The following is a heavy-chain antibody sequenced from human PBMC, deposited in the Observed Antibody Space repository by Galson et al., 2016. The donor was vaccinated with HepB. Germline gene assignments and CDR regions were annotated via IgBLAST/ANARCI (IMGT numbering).Heavy chain of an antibody. CDR2: INHSGST. Sequence: SETLSLTCAVSGGSLNGYYWNWIRQPPGKGPEWTGEINHSGSTKYNPSLKSRVTISIDTSKDQFSLSLRSVTAADTAVYYCARDPGTSWYRRWGQGTLVTVSS. CDR3: ARDPGTSWYRR. V-gene: IGHV4-34*01. CDR1: GGSLNGYY. D-gene: IGHD6-13*01. J-gene: IGHJ4*02.